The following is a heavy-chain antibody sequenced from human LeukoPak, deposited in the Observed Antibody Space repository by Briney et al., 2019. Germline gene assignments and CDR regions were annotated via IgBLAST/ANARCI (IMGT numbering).Heavy chain of an antibody. D-gene: IGHD6-19*01. V-gene: IGHV3-30*18. CDR1: GFTFSSYG. CDR2: ISYDGSNK. CDR3: AKDVSGWPPHPLDY. J-gene: IGHJ4*02. Sequence: GGSLRLSCAASGFTFSSYGMHWVRQAPGKGLEWVAVISYDGSNKYYADSVKGRFTISRDNSKNTLYLQMNSLRAEDTAVYYCAKDVSGWPPHPLDYWGQGTLVTVSS.